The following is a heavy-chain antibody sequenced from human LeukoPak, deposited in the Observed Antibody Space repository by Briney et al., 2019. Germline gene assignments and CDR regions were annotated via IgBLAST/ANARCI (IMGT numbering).Heavy chain of an antibody. J-gene: IGHJ6*03. CDR2: IYYSGST. V-gene: IGHV4-59*01. D-gene: IGHD5-12*01. Sequence: SETLSLTCTASGGSISSYYWSWIRQPPGKGLEWIGYIYYSGSTNYNPSLKSRVTISVDTSKNQFSLKLSSVTAADTAVYYCARVPVATIVSHYYYYMDVWGKGTTVTVSS. CDR1: GGSISSYY. CDR3: ARVPVATIVSHYYYYMDV.